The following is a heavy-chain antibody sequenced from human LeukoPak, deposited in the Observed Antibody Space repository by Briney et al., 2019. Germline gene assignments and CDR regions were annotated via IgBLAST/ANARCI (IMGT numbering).Heavy chain of an antibody. J-gene: IGHJ5*02. CDR3: ASVQSLGYWDWFDP. D-gene: IGHD2-15*01. Sequence: SETLSLTCTVSGGSISSYYWSWIRQPAGKGLEWIGRIYTSGSTNYNPSLKSRVTMSVDTSKNQFSLKLSSVTAADTAVYYCASVQSLGYWDWFDPWGQGTLVTVSS. CDR2: IYTSGST. CDR1: GGSISSYY. V-gene: IGHV4-4*07.